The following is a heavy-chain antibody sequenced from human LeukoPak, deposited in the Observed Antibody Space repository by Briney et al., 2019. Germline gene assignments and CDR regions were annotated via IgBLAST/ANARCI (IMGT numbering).Heavy chain of an antibody. D-gene: IGHD3-10*01. Sequence: SETLSLTCAVYSGSFSGNYWSWIRQPPGKGLEWIGEINRGGITNYNPSLKSRVTISVDTSNNQFSLKLRSVTAAVTAVYFCARRLRIDMARGVSLPFDSWGQGTLVTVSS. CDR3: ARRLRIDMARGVSLPFDS. CDR2: INRGGIT. V-gene: IGHV4-34*01. J-gene: IGHJ4*02. CDR1: SGSFSGNY.